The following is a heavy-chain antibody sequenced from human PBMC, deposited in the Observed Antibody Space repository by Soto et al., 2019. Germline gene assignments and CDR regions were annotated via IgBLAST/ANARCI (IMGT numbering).Heavy chain of an antibody. Sequence: QVQLVQSGPEEKKPGASVKVSCKASGYTFNMHGISWVRQAPGQGLEWMGWISGYNGNTDYAQKLQGRVTLTTDTSTSTAYMELRSLRPDDTAVYYCAREQYYYDSSGNGGTESDCWGQGTLVTVSS. D-gene: IGHD3-22*01. CDR3: AREQYYYDSSGNGGTESDC. CDR2: ISGYNGNT. CDR1: GYTFNMHG. V-gene: IGHV1-18*01. J-gene: IGHJ4*02.